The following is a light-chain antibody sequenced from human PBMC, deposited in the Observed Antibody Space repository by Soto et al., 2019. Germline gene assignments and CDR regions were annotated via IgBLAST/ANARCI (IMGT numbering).Light chain of an antibody. CDR2: DAS. V-gene: IGKV1-5*01. CDR3: QQYETFSGT. J-gene: IGKJ1*01. CDR1: QSVSGW. Sequence: DIHMTPSPSTLSASVGDTVTVTCRAIQSVSGWLAWYQQKPGEAPKLLIYDASALPRGVPSRFSGSGSGTKFTLTIASLQPDDFATYYCQQYETFSGTFGPGTKVDIK.